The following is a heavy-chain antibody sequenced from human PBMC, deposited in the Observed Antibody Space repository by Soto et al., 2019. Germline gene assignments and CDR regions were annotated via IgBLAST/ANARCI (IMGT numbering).Heavy chain of an antibody. J-gene: IGHJ4*02. CDR1: GFSLTTSGVG. D-gene: IGHD3-3*01. V-gene: IGHV2-5*02. CDR3: AHRVLRTVFGLVTTTAIYFDF. CDR2: IYWDDDK. Sequence: QITLNESGPTQVKPRQTLTLTCTFSGFSLTTSGVGVGWIRQSPGKAPEWLALIYWDDDKRYSPSLKSRLTIPQDTSKNQGVLTMADLDPADTATYYCAHRVLRTVFGLVTTTAIYFDFWGQGTPVAVSS.